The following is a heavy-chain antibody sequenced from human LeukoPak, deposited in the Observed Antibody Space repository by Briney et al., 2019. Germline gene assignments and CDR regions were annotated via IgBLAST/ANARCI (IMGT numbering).Heavy chain of an antibody. V-gene: IGHV1-69*04. D-gene: IGHD2-2*01. CDR3: ARGYCSSTSCYSSGMDV. CDR1: GGTFSSYA. J-gene: IGHJ6*02. Sequence: SVKVSCKASGGTFSSYAISWVRQAPGQGLEWMGRIIPIFGIANYAQKFQGRVTITADNSTSTAYMELSSLRSEDTAVYYCARGYCSSTSCYSSGMDVWGQGTTVTVSS. CDR2: IIPIFGIA.